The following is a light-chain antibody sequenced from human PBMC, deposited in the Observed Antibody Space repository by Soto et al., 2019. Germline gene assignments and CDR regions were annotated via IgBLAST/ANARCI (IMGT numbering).Light chain of an antibody. CDR3: SSYTGSTAAWV. CDR1: SRDVGTYNL. Sequence: QSALTQPASVSGSPGQSIIISCTGSSRDVGTYNLVSWYQQHPGKVPKLIIYEVTKRPSGVSNRFSGSKSGNTASLTISGLQSEDEADYYCSSYTGSTAAWVFGGGTQLTVL. CDR2: EVT. J-gene: IGLJ3*02. V-gene: IGLV2-23*02.